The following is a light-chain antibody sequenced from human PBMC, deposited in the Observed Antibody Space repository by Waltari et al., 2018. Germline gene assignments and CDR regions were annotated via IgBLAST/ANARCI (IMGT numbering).Light chain of an antibody. J-gene: IGKJ4*01. V-gene: IGKV4-1*01. CDR3: QKYYSIPLS. Sequence: IVVTPSPDSLPAVLAEQPAIICNSSQSVLSTSKNKNYLSWYQQKPGQPPKLLIYWVSSRESGVVERFSGSGSATEYTLTISSLEDADVALYYCQKYYSIPLSFGGGTKVEIK. CDR1: QSVLSTSKNKNY. CDR2: WVS.